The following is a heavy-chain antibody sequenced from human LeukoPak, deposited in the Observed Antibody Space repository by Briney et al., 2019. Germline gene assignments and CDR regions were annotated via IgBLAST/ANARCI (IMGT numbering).Heavy chain of an antibody. CDR3: ARFGPDAFDI. CDR2: IGTVGDT. CDR1: GFTFSDYD. J-gene: IGHJ3*02. Sequence: GGSLRLSCAASGFTFSDYDMHWVRQVTGRGLEWVSTIGTVGDTYYRDSVKGRFTISRENANNSFYLQMNSLRGGDTAVYYCARFGPDAFDIWDPGTMVTVSS. V-gene: IGHV3-13*01. D-gene: IGHD3-16*01.